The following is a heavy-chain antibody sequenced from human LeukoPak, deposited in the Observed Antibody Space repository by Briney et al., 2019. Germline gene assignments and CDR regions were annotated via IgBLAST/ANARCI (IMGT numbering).Heavy chain of an antibody. Sequence: PSETLSLTCTVSGGSISSYYWSWIRQPPGKGLEWIGYIYYSGSTNYNPSLKSRVTISVDTSKSQFSLKLSSVTAADTAVYYCARGQEASAGTDAFDIWGQGTMVTVSS. CDR1: GGSISSYY. CDR2: IYYSGST. CDR3: ARGQEASAGTDAFDI. V-gene: IGHV4-59*01. D-gene: IGHD6-13*01. J-gene: IGHJ3*02.